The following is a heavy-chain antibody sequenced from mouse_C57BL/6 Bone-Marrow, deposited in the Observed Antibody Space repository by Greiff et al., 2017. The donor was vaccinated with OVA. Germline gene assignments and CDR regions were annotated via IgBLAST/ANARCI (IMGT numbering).Heavy chain of an antibody. J-gene: IGHJ2*01. V-gene: IGHV1-64*01. CDR1: GYTFTSYW. Sequence: QVQLQQPGAELVKPGASVKLSCKASGYTFTSYWMYWVKQRPGQGLEWIGMIHPNSGSTNYNEKFKSKATLTVDKSSSTAYMQLSSLTSEDSAVYYCASPYYYGSSLFDYWGQGTTLTVSS. CDR3: ASPYYYGSSLFDY. CDR2: IHPNSGST. D-gene: IGHD1-1*01.